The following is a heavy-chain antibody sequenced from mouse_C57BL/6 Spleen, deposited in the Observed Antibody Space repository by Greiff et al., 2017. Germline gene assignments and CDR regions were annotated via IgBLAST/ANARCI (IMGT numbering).Heavy chain of an antibody. D-gene: IGHD1-1*01. Sequence: EVQLVESGGGLVKPGGSLKLSCAASGFTFSSYAMSWVRQTPEKRLEWVATISDGGSYTYYPDNVKGRFTISRDNAKNNLYLQMSHLKSEDTAMYYCARRLYYYGSSYDAMDYWGQGTSVTVSS. J-gene: IGHJ4*01. CDR1: GFTFSSYA. CDR3: ARRLYYYGSSYDAMDY. CDR2: ISDGGSYT. V-gene: IGHV5-4*03.